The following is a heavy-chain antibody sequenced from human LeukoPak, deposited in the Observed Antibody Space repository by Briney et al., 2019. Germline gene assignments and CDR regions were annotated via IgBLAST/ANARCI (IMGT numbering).Heavy chain of an antibody. J-gene: IGHJ4*02. CDR3: ARDVGSGSYSASDS. CDR1: GFSFSDNY. V-gene: IGHV3-11*05. CDR2: ISSSGTYT. D-gene: IGHD3-10*01. Sequence: GGSLRLSCAASGFSFSDNYMSWMRQAPGKGLEWVSYISSSGTYTNYADSVRGRFTISRDNAENSLYLQMNSLRVEDTAVYYCARDVGSGSYSASDSWGQGTLVTVAS.